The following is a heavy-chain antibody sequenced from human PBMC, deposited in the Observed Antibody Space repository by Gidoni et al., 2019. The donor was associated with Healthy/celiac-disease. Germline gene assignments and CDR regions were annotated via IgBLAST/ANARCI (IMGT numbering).Heavy chain of an antibody. V-gene: IGHV4-31*03. D-gene: IGHD3-22*01. Sequence: QVQLQESGPGLVKPSPTLSLTCTVSGGPISSGGYYWSWIRQHPGKGLEWIGYIYSCGSTYYNPSLKSRVTISVDTSKNQFSLKLSSVTAADTAVYYCARDLGGLAYYDSSGYYSSHPIDYWGQGTLVTVSS. CDR3: ARDLGGLAYYDSSGYYSSHPIDY. J-gene: IGHJ4*02. CDR1: GGPISSGGYY. CDR2: IYSCGST.